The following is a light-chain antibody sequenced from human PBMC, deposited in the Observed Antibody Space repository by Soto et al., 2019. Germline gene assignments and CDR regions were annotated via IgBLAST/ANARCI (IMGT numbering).Light chain of an antibody. CDR2: DDN. CDR1: SSNIGGNS. V-gene: IGLV1-51*01. J-gene: IGLJ1*01. Sequence: HSALTSPPSVSAAPVHKVTISCSGSSSNIGGNSVSCDQQLPGTAPKLLIYDDNKRPSVIPDRFSGSKAGTSASLAISGLHSEEEADYYCAAWDDRLNGYVFGSGTKV. CDR3: AAWDDRLNGYV.